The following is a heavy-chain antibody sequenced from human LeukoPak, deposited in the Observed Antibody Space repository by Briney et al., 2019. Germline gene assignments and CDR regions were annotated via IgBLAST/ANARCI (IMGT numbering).Heavy chain of an antibody. CDR2: IIPIFGSA. D-gene: IGHD1-26*01. V-gene: IGHV1-69*13. Sequence: SVKVSCKASGGTFSSYAISWVRQAPGQGLECMGGIIPIFGSANYAQKFQGRVTITADESTSTAYMELSSLRPEDTAVYYCARTRVGATDYYFDYWGQGTLVTVSS. CDR3: ARTRVGATDYYFDY. J-gene: IGHJ4*02. CDR1: GGTFSSYA.